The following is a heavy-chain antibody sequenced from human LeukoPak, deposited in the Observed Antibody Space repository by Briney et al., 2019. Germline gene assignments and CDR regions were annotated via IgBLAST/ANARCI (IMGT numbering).Heavy chain of an antibody. D-gene: IGHD5-18*01. Sequence: GRFLRLSCAASGFTFSSYGMHWVRQAPGKGLEWVAVISYDGSNKYYADSVKGRFTISRDNSKNTLYLQMNSLRAEDTAVYYCARGGYSYGSSWGQGTLVTVSS. CDR3: ARGGYSYGSS. V-gene: IGHV3-30*03. CDR2: ISYDGSNK. J-gene: IGHJ5*02. CDR1: GFTFSSYG.